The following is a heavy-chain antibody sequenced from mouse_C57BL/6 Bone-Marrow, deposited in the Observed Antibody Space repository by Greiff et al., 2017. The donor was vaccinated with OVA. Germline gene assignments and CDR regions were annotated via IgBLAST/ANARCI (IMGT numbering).Heavy chain of an antibody. CDR3: ASIFYLRFAY. D-gene: IGHD5-5*01. CDR2: ISGGGGNT. V-gene: IGHV5-9*01. J-gene: IGHJ3*01. CDR1: GFTFSSYT. Sequence: DVKLVESGGGLVKPGGSLKLSCAASGFTFSSYTMSWVRQTPEKRLEWVATISGGGGNTYYPDSVKGRFTISRDNAKNTLYLQMSSLRSEDTALEYCASIFYLRFAYWGQGTLVTVSA.